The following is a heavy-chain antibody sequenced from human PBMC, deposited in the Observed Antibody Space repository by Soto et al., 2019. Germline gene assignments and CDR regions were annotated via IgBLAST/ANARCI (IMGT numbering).Heavy chain of an antibody. D-gene: IGHD3-22*01. CDR3: ARDISYYYGSSGYYYSSWFDP. CDR2: INAGNGNT. Sequence: ASVKVSCKASGYTFTSYAMHWVRQAPGQRLEWMGWINAGNGNTKYSQKFQGRVTITRDTSASTAYMELSSLRSEDTAVYYCARDISYYYGSSGYYYSSWFDPWGQGTLVTSPQ. J-gene: IGHJ5*02. V-gene: IGHV1-3*01. CDR1: GYTFTSYA.